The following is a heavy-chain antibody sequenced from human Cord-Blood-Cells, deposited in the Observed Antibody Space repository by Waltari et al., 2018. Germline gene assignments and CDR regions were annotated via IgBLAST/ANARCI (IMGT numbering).Heavy chain of an antibody. V-gene: IGHV4-34*01. CDR2: INHSGST. CDR1: GGSVSGYY. D-gene: IGHD6-13*01. J-gene: IGHJ3*02. Sequence: QVQLQQWGAGLLKPSETLSLTCAVYGGSVSGYYWSWLRQPPGKGLEWIGEINHSGSTNYNPSLKSRVTISVDTSKNQFSLKLSSVTAADTAVYYCARKRSSSWYGAFDIWGQGTMVTVSS. CDR3: ARKRSSSWYGAFDI.